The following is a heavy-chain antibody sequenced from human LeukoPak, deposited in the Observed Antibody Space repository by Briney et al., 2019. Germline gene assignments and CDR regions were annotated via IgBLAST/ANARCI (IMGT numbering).Heavy chain of an antibody. CDR3: AKQAGSGSYYPY. D-gene: IGHD3-10*01. V-gene: IGHV3-23*01. Sequence: GGSLRLSCAASGFTFSSYGMHWVRQAPGKGLEWVSAISGSGGSTYYADSVKGRFTISRDNSKNTLYLQMNSLRAEDTAVYYCAKQAGSGSYYPYWGQGTLVTVSS. CDR1: GFTFSSYG. J-gene: IGHJ4*02. CDR2: ISGSGGST.